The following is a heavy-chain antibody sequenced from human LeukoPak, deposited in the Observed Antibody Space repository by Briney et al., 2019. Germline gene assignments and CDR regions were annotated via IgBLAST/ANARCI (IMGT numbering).Heavy chain of an antibody. Sequence: GASVKVSCKASGYTFTDYYMHWVQQAPGKGLEWMGRVDPEDGETIYAEKFQGRVTITADTSTDTAYMELSSLRSEDTAVYYCATAPPRDKGVDAFDIWGQGTMVTVSS. CDR2: VDPEDGET. CDR1: GYTFTDYY. J-gene: IGHJ3*02. V-gene: IGHV1-69-2*01. D-gene: IGHD3-3*01. CDR3: ATAPPRDKGVDAFDI.